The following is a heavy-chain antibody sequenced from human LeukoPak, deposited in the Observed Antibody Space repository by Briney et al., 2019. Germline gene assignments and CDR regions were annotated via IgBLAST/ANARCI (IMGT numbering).Heavy chain of an antibody. CDR1: GFTFSGSA. V-gene: IGHV3-73*01. CDR3: TRPAYCGGDCSFDY. D-gene: IGHD2-21*02. CDR2: IRSKANSYAT. J-gene: IGHJ4*02. Sequence: PGGSLRLSCAASGFTFSGSAMHWVRQASGKGLEWVGRIRSKANSYATAYAASVKGRFTISRDDSKNTAYLQMNSLKTEDTAVYYCTRPAYCGGDCSFDYWGQGTLVTVSS.